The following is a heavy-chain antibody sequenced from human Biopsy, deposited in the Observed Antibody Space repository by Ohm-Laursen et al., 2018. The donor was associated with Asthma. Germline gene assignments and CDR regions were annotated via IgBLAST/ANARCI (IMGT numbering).Heavy chain of an antibody. CDR3: ARGDSSNWSRYYFDY. D-gene: IGHD3-22*01. CDR2: IYSGGTS. V-gene: IGHV3-53*01. CDR1: GFAVSRDH. Sequence: GSLRLSCTASGFAVSRDHMFWVRQAPGKGLEWVSVIYSGGTSHTADSVRGRFTISRDYSKNTLYLQMHSLRAEDTAVYYCARGDSSNWSRYYFDYWGQGTLATVSS. J-gene: IGHJ4*02.